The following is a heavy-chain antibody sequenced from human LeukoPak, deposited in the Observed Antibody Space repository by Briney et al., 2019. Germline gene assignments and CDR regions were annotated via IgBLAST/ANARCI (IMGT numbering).Heavy chain of an antibody. CDR1: GGSNY. J-gene: IGHJ4*01. D-gene: IGHD1-26*01. CDR3: ARGGHSGSYAGFDY. V-gene: IGHV4-59*12. Sequence: SETLSLTCTVSGGSNYWSWIRQPPGKGLEWIGYIHYSGSTSYNPSLKSRVTISIDTSKNQFSLKLNSVTAADTAVYYCARGGHSGSYAGFDY. CDR2: IHYSGST.